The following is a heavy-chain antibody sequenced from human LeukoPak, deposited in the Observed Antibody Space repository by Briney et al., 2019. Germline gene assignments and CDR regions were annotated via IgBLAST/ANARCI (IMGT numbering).Heavy chain of an antibody. D-gene: IGHD2-2*01. J-gene: IGHJ4*02. V-gene: IGHV3-21*01. CDR1: GFTFSDYN. CDR2: ISTTSSYI. CDR3: ARGPFTSISKYFDY. Sequence: GGSLRLSCAASGFTFSDYNMSWVRQAPGKGLEWVSSISTTSSYIYYADSMKGRFTISRGNAKNSLYLQMNSLRAEDTAVYYCARGPFTSISKYFDYWGQGTLVTVSS.